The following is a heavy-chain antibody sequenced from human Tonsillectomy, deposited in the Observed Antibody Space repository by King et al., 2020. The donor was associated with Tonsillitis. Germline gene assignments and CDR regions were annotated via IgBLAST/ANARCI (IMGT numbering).Heavy chain of an antibody. D-gene: IGHD2-15*01. J-gene: IGHJ5*02. V-gene: IGHV1-2*02. Sequence: QVQLVESGAEVKKPGASVKVSCKASGYTLTDYYMHGVRQAPGQGLEGMGWINPNRGGTNYAQKFQGRVTMTRDTSISTAYMELRRLRSNDTAVYFCARSVVVVAATSDWFAPWGQGTRVTVSS. CDR1: GYTLTDYY. CDR3: ARSVVVVAATSDWFAP. CDR2: INPNRGGT.